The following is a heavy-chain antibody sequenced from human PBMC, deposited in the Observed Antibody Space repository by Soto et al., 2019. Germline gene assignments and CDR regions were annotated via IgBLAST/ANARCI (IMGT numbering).Heavy chain of an antibody. CDR1: GYSFTSYW. V-gene: IGHV5-51*01. J-gene: IGHJ6*02. Sequence: CKGSGYSFTSYWIGWVRQMPGKGLEWMGIIYPGDSDTRYSPSFQGQVTISADKSISTAYLQWSSLKASDTAMYYCARQGRIAAAGRPYYYYYYGMDVWGQGTTVTVSS. CDR3: ARQGRIAAAGRPYYYYYYGMDV. CDR2: IYPGDSDT. D-gene: IGHD6-13*01.